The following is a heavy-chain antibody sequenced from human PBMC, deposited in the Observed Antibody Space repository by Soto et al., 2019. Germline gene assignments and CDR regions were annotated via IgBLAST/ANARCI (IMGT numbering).Heavy chain of an antibody. J-gene: IGHJ6*02. Sequence: XESLKISCKGSGYSFTSHWISWVRQMPGKGLEWMGRIDPSDSYTNYSPSFQGHVTISADKSISTAYLQWSSLKASDTAMYYWARQRTGTTRYGMDVWGQGPTVTVSS. CDR1: GYSFTSHW. CDR2: IDPSDSYT. D-gene: IGHD1-7*01. V-gene: IGHV5-10-1*01. CDR3: ARQRTGTTRYGMDV.